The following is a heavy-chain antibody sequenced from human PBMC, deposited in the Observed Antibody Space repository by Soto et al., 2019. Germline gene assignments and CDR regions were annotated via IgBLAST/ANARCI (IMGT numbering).Heavy chain of an antibody. J-gene: IGHJ6*03. CDR3: ARDGPPDTIFGVVPSQHNYYYYYMDV. V-gene: IGHV3-33*01. CDR1: GFTFSSYG. Sequence: PGGSLRLSCAASGFTFSSYGMHWVRQAPGNGLEWVAVIWYDGSNKYYADSVKGRFTISRDNSKNTLYLQMNSLRAEDTAVYYCARDGPPDTIFGVVPSQHNYYYYYMDVWGKGTTVTVSS. CDR2: IWYDGSNK. D-gene: IGHD3-3*01.